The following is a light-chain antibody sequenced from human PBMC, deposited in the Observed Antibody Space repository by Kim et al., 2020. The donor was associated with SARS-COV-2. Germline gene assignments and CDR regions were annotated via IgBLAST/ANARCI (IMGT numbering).Light chain of an antibody. Sequence: SYELTQPPSVSVAPGKTARITCGGNNIGSKSVHWYQQKPDQAPVLVIYYDSDRPSGIPERFSGSKSGNTATLTISRVEAGDEADYYCQVWDSSSDHVVF. CDR3: QVWDSSSDHVV. CDR2: YDS. V-gene: IGLV3-21*04. CDR1: NIGSKS. J-gene: IGLJ2*01.